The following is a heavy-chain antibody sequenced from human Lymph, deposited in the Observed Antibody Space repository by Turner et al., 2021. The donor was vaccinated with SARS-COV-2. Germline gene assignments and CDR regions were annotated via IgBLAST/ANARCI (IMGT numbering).Heavy chain of an antibody. J-gene: IGHJ6*02. CDR1: GFTFSSYG. CDR2: IWYDGSNN. V-gene: IGHV3-33*01. D-gene: IGHD5-12*01. Sequence: QVQLVESGGGVVRAGGALRLSGAASGFTFSSYGMHWVRLAPGKGLEWVAVIWYDGSNNYYADSVKGRFTISRDNSKNTLYLQMNSLRAEDTAVYYCARVKGYNGYDLRYYYGMDVWGQGTTVTVSS. CDR3: ARVKGYNGYDLRYYYGMDV.